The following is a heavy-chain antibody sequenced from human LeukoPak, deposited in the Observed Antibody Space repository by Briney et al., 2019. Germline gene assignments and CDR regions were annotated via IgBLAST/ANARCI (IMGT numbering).Heavy chain of an antibody. CDR3: ATDRNGGKYYDY. Sequence: SGGSLRLSCAASGLNFRNYGMHWVRQAPGKGLEWVAVIWYDGSNQYYVDSVKGRFTVSKDNAKNMLYPQMNSLRAEDTAVYYCATDRNGGKYYDYWGQGTLVTVSS. J-gene: IGHJ4*02. CDR2: IWYDGSNQ. V-gene: IGHV3-33*01. CDR1: GLNFRNYG. D-gene: IGHD1-26*01.